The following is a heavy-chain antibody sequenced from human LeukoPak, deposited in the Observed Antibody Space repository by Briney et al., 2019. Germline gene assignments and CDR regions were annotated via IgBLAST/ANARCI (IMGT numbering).Heavy chain of an antibody. CDR1: GGTFSSYA. J-gene: IGHJ3*02. D-gene: IGHD2-21*02. Sequence: SVKVSCKASGGTFSSYAISWVRQAPGQGLEWMGGIIPIFGTANYAQKFQGRVTITADKSTNTAYMELRSLTSDDTAVYYCARTVVVTAEHAFDIWGQGTMVTVSS. CDR3: ARTVVVTAEHAFDI. CDR2: IIPIFGTA. V-gene: IGHV1-69*06.